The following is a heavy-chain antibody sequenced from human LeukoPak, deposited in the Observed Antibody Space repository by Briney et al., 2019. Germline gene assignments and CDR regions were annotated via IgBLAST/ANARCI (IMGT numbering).Heavy chain of an antibody. J-gene: IGHJ4*02. CDR3: ARDLIAVAGISND. Sequence: GGSLRLSCAASGFTFSSYSMNRVRQAPGKGLEWVSSISSSSSYIYYADSVKGRFTISRDNAKNSLYLQMSSLRAEDTAVYYCARDLIAVAGISNDWGQGTLVTVSS. D-gene: IGHD6-19*01. V-gene: IGHV3-21*01. CDR2: ISSSSSYI. CDR1: GFTFSSYS.